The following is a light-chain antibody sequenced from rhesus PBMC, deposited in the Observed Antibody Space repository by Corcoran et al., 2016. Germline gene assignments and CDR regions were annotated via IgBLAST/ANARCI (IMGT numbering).Light chain of an antibody. CDR2: SAT. CDR3: QQYNSLPFT. J-gene: IGKJ3*01. CDR1: QGISSY. V-gene: IGKV1-25*02. Sequence: DIQMTQSPSSVSASVGDRVTNTCRASQGISSYLAWYQQKPGKALKLLIYSATTMKRGVPSRCSGSGYRTDLTLTIRSLQPEDFATYYCQQYNSLPFTFGPGTKLDIK.